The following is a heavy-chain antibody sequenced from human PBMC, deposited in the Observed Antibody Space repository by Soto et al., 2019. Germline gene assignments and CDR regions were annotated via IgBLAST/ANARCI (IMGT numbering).Heavy chain of an antibody. CDR1: GFTFSSYW. CDR3: ARDYYDFWSGYYFEYFQH. V-gene: IGHV3-7*01. Sequence: PGGSLRLSCAASGFTFSSYWMSWVRQAPGKGLEWVANIKQDGSEKYYVDSVKGRFTISRDNAKNSLYLQMNSLRAEDTAVYYCARDYYDFWSGYYFEYFQHWGQGTLVTVSS. CDR2: IKQDGSEK. D-gene: IGHD3-3*01. J-gene: IGHJ1*01.